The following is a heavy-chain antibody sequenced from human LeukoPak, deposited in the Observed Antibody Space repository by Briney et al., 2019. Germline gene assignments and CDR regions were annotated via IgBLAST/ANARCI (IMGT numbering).Heavy chain of an antibody. CDR1: GFTFSDSY. J-gene: IGHJ4*02. D-gene: IGHD3-3*01. CDR2: LSGSGDRT. V-gene: IGHV3-23*01. Sequence: RGGSLRLSCAASGFTFSDSYMTWIRQAPGKGLEWVSGLSGSGDRTYYADSVRGRFTTSRDNSKNTLFLQMNSLRAEDAAVYYCAKYAVGETFFGDYWGQGTLVTVSS. CDR3: AKYAVGETFFGDY.